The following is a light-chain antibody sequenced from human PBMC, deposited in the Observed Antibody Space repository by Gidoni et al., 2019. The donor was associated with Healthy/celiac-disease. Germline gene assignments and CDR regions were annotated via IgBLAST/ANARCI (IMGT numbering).Light chain of an antibody. CDR3: QSYDSSLSGSRV. CDR1: SSNIGAGYD. CDR2: GNS. V-gene: IGLV1-40*01. Sequence: QSVLTQPPSVSGAPGQRVTISCTGRSSNIGAGYDVHWYQQLPGTAPKLLLYGNSNRPSGVPDRFSGSKSGTSASLAITGLQAEDEADYYCQSYDSSLSGSRVFGTGTKVTVL. J-gene: IGLJ1*01.